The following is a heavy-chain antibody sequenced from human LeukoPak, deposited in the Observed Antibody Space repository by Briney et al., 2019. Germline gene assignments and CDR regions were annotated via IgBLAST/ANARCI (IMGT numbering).Heavy chain of an antibody. CDR3: VRDGDRSTWPLDY. CDR1: GFTFSSYA. D-gene: IGHD3-22*01. J-gene: IGHJ4*02. CDR2: ISGSGGST. Sequence: GGSPRLSCAASGFTFSSYAMSWVRQAPGKGLEWVSAISGSGGSTYYADSVKGRFTVSRDNSENRLYLQMNSLRGEDTGVYYCVRDGDRSTWPLDYWGQGTLVTVSS. V-gene: IGHV3-23*01.